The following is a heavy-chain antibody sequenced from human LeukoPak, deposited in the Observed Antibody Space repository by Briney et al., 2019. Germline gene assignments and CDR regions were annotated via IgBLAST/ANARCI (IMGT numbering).Heavy chain of an antibody. Sequence: PSETLSLTCAVYGGSFSGYYWSWIRQPPGKGLVWIGEINHSGSTNYNPSLKSRVTISVDTSKNQFSLKLSSVTAADTAVYYCARDGPYYGDHDYWGQGTLVTVSS. CDR3: ARDGPYYGDHDY. CDR2: INHSGST. CDR1: GGSFSGYY. V-gene: IGHV4-34*01. D-gene: IGHD4-17*01. J-gene: IGHJ4*02.